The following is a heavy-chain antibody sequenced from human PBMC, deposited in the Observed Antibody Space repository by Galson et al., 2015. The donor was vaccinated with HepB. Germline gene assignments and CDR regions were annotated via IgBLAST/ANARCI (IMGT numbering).Heavy chain of an antibody. CDR1: GYTFTSYY. CDR2: INPSGGST. Sequence: VKVSCKASGYTFTSYYMHWVRQAPGQGLEWMGIINPSGGSTSYAQKFQGRVTTTRDTSTSTVYMELSSLRSEDTAVYYCAREGDIVARGVIAIGFDYWGQGTLVTVSS. CDR3: AREGDIVARGVIAIGFDY. V-gene: IGHV1-46*01. J-gene: IGHJ4*02. D-gene: IGHD2-21*01.